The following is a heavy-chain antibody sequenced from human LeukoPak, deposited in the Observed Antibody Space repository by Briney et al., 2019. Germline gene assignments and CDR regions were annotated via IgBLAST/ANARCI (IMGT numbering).Heavy chain of an antibody. CDR1: GFTVSSNY. Sequence: GGSLRLSCAASGFTVSSNYMSWVRQAPGKGLEWVSVIYSGGSTYYSDSVKGRFTISRDKSKNTLYLQMNSLNVEDTAIYFCAKDVVANYYAYSGMDVWGQGTTVTVSS. V-gene: IGHV3-66*01. J-gene: IGHJ6*02. D-gene: IGHD3-16*01. CDR2: IYSGGST. CDR3: AKDVVANYYAYSGMDV.